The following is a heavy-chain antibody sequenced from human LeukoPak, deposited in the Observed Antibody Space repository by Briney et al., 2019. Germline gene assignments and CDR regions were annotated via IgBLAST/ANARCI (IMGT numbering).Heavy chain of an antibody. J-gene: IGHJ4*02. CDR3: ARGSYSGSYYYFDY. Sequence: SETLSLTCTASGGSISYYYWSWIRQPPGKGLEWTAYIYYSGSTNYNPSLKSRVTISVDTSKNQFSLKLSSVTAADTAVYYCARGSYSGSYYYFDYWGQGTLVTVSS. CDR2: IYYSGST. V-gene: IGHV4-59*08. D-gene: IGHD1-26*01. CDR1: GGSISYYY.